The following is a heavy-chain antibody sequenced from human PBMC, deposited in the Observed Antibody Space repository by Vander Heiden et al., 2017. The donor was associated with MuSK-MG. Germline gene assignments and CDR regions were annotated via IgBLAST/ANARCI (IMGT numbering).Heavy chain of an antibody. V-gene: IGHV4-39*01. CDR1: GGSIRSSRYY. J-gene: IGHJ6*02. CDR2: IYYSGST. CDR3: ARVGGYCSGGSCYSGGYYYGMDV. D-gene: IGHD2-15*01. Sequence: QLQLQESGPGLVKPSETLSLTCTVPGGSIRSSRYYWGWLRQPPGKGLEWIGNIYYSGSTYYNPSLKSRVTISVDTSKNQFSLKLSSVTAADTAVYYCARVGGYCSGGSCYSGGYYYGMDVWGQGTTVTVSS.